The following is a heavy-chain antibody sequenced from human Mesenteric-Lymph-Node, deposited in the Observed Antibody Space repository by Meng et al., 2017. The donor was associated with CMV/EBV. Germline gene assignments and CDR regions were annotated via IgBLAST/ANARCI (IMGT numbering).Heavy chain of an antibody. CDR2: ISPSSTPI. Sequence: GGSLRLSCAASGFTFSSYSFNWVRQTPGEGLEWVSSISPSSTPIYYADSVKGRFTISRDNARNLLFLQMDSLRADDTAVYYCARHSHAGLTSAYPRGFDPWGQGTLVTVSS. CDR3: ARHSHAGLTSAYPRGFDP. J-gene: IGHJ5*01. V-gene: IGHV3-21*06. D-gene: IGHD3-22*01. CDR1: GFTFSSYS.